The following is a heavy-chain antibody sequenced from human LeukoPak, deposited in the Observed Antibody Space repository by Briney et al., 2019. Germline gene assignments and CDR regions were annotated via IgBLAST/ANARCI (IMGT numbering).Heavy chain of an antibody. CDR3: AKENSGWRPPDY. V-gene: IGHV3-23*01. J-gene: IGHJ4*02. Sequence: GGTLRLSCAASGFTFSSYGMSWVRQAPGKGLEWVSAISGSSGSTYYADSVKGRFTISRDNSKNTLYFQMNSLRVEDTAVYYCAKENSGWRPPDYWGQGTLVTVSS. CDR2: ISGSSGST. CDR1: GFTFSSYG. D-gene: IGHD6-19*01.